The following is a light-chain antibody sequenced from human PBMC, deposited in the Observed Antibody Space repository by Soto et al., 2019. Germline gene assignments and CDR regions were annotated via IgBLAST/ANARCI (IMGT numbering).Light chain of an antibody. CDR3: ASHTTSKTWV. Sequence: QSALTQAASASGSPGQSVTISCTGTNNDVGAYNHISWYQQRPGKAPKVVIFEVNNRPSGVSSRFSGSKSGNTAYLTISGLQTEDEADYYCASHTTSKTWVFGGGTKLTVL. V-gene: IGLV2-14*01. CDR2: EVN. CDR1: NNDVGAYNH. J-gene: IGLJ3*02.